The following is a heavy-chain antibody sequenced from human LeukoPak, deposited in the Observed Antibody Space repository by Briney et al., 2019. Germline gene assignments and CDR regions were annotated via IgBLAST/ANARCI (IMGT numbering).Heavy chain of an antibody. CDR3: VRDSPGRTAFDC. CDR1: GGSISSYY. J-gene: IGHJ4*02. V-gene: IGHV4-59*01. CDR2: IYYSGST. D-gene: IGHD1-14*01. Sequence: PSETLSLTCTVSGGSISSYYWSWIRQPPGKGLEWIGYIYYSGSTNYNPSLKSRITISADTSKNQFSLRLTSVTAADTAVYYCVRDSPGRTAFDCWGQGTLVTVSS.